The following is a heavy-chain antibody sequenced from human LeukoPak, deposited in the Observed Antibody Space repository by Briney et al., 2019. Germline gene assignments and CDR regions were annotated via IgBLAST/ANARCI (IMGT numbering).Heavy chain of an antibody. V-gene: IGHV4-38-2*02. Sequence: PSETLSLTCTVSGYSISSGYYWGWIRQPPGKGLEWIGSIYHSGSTYYNPSLKSRVTISVDTSKNQFSLKLSSVTAADTAVHYCARGDYGKSSNWFDPWGQGTLVTVSS. CDR2: IYHSGST. D-gene: IGHD3-16*01. CDR1: GYSISSGYY. CDR3: ARGDYGKSSNWFDP. J-gene: IGHJ5*02.